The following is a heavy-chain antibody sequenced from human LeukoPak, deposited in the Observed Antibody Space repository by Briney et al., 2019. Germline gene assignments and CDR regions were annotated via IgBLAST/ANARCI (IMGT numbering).Heavy chain of an antibody. Sequence: PSETLSLTCTVSGDSISSYYWYWFRQPPGKELEWIACIYYSGITHYNPSLKSRVTISVDTSKNQFSLKLSSVTAADTAVYYCARAGLRYFDWLPYNWFDPWGQGTLVTISS. CDR2: IYYSGIT. J-gene: IGHJ5*02. V-gene: IGHV4-59*08. D-gene: IGHD3-9*01. CDR1: GDSISSYY. CDR3: ARAGLRYFDWLPYNWFDP.